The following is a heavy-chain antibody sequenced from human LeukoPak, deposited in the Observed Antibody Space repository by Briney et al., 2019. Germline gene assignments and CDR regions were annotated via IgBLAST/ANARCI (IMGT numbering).Heavy chain of an antibody. CDR1: GGSISSSSYY. D-gene: IGHD5-18*01. CDR3: ARPITKYTAVVWDY. Sequence: PSETLSLTCTVSGGSISSSSYYWGWIRQPPGKGLEWIGSIYYSGSTYYNPSLKSRVTISVDTSKNQFSLRLSSVTAADTAIYYCARPITKYTAVVWDYWGQGTLVTVSS. J-gene: IGHJ4*02. V-gene: IGHV4-39*07. CDR2: IYYSGST.